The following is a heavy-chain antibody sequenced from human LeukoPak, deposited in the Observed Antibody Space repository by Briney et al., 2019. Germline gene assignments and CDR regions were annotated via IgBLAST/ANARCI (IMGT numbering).Heavy chain of an antibody. CDR1: GGSISSYY. V-gene: IGHV4-59*01. Sequence: SETLSLTCTVSGGSISSYYWSWIRQPPGKGLEWTGYIYYSGSTSYNPSLKSRVTISVDTSKNQFSLKLSSVIAADTAVYYCARAVRDRGVILPWFDPWGQGTLVTVSS. CDR2: IYYSGST. D-gene: IGHD3-10*01. CDR3: ARAVRDRGVILPWFDP. J-gene: IGHJ5*02.